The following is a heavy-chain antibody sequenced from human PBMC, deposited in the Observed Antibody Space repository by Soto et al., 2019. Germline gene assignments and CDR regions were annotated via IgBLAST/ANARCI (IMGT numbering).Heavy chain of an antibody. J-gene: IGHJ4*02. CDR3: AKAVRGFLYYYDSSGYFDY. D-gene: IGHD3-22*01. Sequence: GGSLRLSCAASGFTFSSYAMSWVRQAPGKGLEWVSAISGSGGSTYYADSVKGRFTISRDNSKNTLYLQMNSLRAEDTAVYYCAKAVRGFLYYYDSSGYFDYWGQGTLVTVSS. CDR2: ISGSGGST. CDR1: GFTFSSYA. V-gene: IGHV3-23*01.